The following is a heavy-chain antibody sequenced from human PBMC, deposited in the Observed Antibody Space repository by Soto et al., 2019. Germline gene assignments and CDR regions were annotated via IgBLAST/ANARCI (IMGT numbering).Heavy chain of an antibody. J-gene: IGHJ4*02. D-gene: IGHD3-10*01. V-gene: IGHV4-39*01. CDR1: GGSISSSYYY. CDR2: IHDSGNT. Sequence: QLQLQESGPGLVKPSETLSLTCTVSGGSISSSYYYWGWIRQPPGRGLEWIGTIHDSGNTYYNPSLKSRVTISVDTSKNQFSLKLTSVTAADTAVYYCARLPFYYGSGSFNCWGQRTLVTVSS. CDR3: ARLPFYYGSGSFNC.